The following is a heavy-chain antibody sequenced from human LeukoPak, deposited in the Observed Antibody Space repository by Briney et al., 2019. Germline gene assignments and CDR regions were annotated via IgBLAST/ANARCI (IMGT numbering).Heavy chain of an antibody. Sequence: SETLSLTCTASGYSISSYDWSWVRQPPGKGLEWMGYVYYSGSTNCNPSLKSRVTISVDTSKNQFSLKLSSVTAADTAVYYCARVSAAADYYYGMDVWGQGTTVTVSS. V-gene: IGHV4-59*01. D-gene: IGHD6-13*01. CDR1: GYSISSYD. CDR2: VYYSGST. J-gene: IGHJ6*02. CDR3: ARVSAAADYYYGMDV.